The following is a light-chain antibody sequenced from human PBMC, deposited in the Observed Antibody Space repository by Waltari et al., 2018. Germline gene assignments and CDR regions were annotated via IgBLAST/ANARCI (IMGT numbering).Light chain of an antibody. Sequence: QSALTQPASVSASPGQSITISCTGSSSDVGGYNRVSWYQLHPGNAPKLMIYEVSNRPSGVSNRFSGSKSGNTASLTISGLQAEDDADYYCCSYSSSSTRYVCGTGTGVTV. J-gene: IGLJ1*01. CDR1: SSDVGGYNR. CDR2: EVS. CDR3: CSYSSSSTRYV. V-gene: IGLV2-14*01.